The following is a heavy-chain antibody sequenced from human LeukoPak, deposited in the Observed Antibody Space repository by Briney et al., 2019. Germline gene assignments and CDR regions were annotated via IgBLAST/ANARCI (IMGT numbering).Heavy chain of an antibody. V-gene: IGHV4-59*01. CDR3: GRGNSGGYDLGY. CDR1: GGSISSYY. D-gene: IGHD5-12*01. Sequence: SETLSLTCTVSGGSISSYYWSWIRQPPGKGLEWIGYIYYSGSTNYNPSLKSRVTISVDTSKNQFSLKLSSVTAADTAVYYCGRGNSGGYDLGYGGQETLVTVSS. J-gene: IGHJ4*02. CDR2: IYYSGST.